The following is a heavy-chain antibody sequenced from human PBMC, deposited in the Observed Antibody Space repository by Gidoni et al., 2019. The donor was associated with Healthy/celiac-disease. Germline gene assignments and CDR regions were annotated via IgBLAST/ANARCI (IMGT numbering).Heavy chain of an antibody. CDR3: ARDREYSSSSTSIWYYGMDV. V-gene: IGHV1-69*01. J-gene: IGHJ6*02. Sequence: QVQLVQSGAEVKKPGSSVKVSCKASGGTFSSYAISWVRQAPGQGLEWMGGIIPIFGTANYAQKFQGRVTITADESTSTAYMELSSLRSEDTAVYYCARDREYSSSSTSIWYYGMDVWGQGTTVTVSS. CDR2: IIPIFGTA. CDR1: GGTFSSYA. D-gene: IGHD6-6*01.